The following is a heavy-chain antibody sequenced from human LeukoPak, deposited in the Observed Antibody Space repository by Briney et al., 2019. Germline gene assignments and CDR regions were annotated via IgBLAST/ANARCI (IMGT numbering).Heavy chain of an antibody. CDR1: KFNFNTYG. CDR3: AKDQDPHSYGSGSYAPFDY. V-gene: IGHV3-23*01. J-gene: IGHJ4*02. D-gene: IGHD3-10*01. CDR2: ISGSGGNT. Sequence: GGSLRLSCTTSKFNFNTYGMTWVRQAPGKGPEWVSSISGSGGNTQYAASVQGRFTISGDNSKNTLYLQMNSLRAEDTAVYYCAKDQDPHSYGSGSYAPFDYWGQGTLVTVSS.